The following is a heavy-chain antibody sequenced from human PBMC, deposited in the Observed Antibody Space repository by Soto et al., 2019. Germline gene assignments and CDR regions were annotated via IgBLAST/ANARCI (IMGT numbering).Heavy chain of an antibody. J-gene: IGHJ6*03. CDR3: AKDQCSSTSCYDIYYYYYYMDV. CDR2: ISGSGGST. CDR1: GFTFSSYA. V-gene: IGHV3-23*01. Sequence: EVQLLESGGGLVQPGGSLRLSCAASGFTFSSYAMSWVRQAPGKGLEWVSAISGSGGSTYYADSVKGRFTISRDNSKNTLYLQMNSLRAEDTAVYYCAKDQCSSTSCYDIYYYYYYMDVWGTGTTVTVSS. D-gene: IGHD2-2*01.